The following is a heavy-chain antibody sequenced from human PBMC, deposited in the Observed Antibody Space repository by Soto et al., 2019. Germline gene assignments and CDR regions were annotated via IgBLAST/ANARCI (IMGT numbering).Heavy chain of an antibody. D-gene: IGHD2-15*01. J-gene: IGHJ4*02. CDR2: IYYSGST. CDR1: GGSISSYY. V-gene: IGHV4-59*08. Sequence: PSETLSLTCTVSGGSISSYYWSWIRQPPGKGLEWIGYIYYSGSTNYNPSLKSRVTISVDTSKNQFSLKLSSVTAADTAVYYCARHIRPKFGYCSGGSCPQDYWGQGTLVTVSS. CDR3: ARHIRPKFGYCSGGSCPQDY.